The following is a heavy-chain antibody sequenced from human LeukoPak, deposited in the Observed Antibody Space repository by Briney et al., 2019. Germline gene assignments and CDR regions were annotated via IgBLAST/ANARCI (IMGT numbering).Heavy chain of an antibody. CDR1: GFTFSDYS. CDR3: ARDRYGDFSDAFDI. Sequence: PGESQRLSCAASGFTFSDYSMSWIRQAPGKGLEWVSYISSSGSTIYYADSVKGRFTISRDNAKNSLYLQMNSLRAEDTAVYYCARDRYGDFSDAFDIWGQGTMVTVSS. J-gene: IGHJ3*02. V-gene: IGHV3-11*04. CDR2: ISSSGSTI. D-gene: IGHD4-17*01.